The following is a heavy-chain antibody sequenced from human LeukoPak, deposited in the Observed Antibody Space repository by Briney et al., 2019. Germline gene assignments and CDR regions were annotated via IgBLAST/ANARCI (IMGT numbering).Heavy chain of an antibody. CDR2: INPNSGGT. D-gene: IGHD4-17*01. V-gene: IGHV1-2*02. Sequence: ASVKVSCKASGYIFTGYCMHWVRQAPGQGLEWMGWINPNSGGTNYAQKFQGRVTMTRDTSISTAYMELSRLRSDDTAVYYCAREAGGDDYGDFDYRGQGTLVTVSS. CDR1: GYIFTGYC. J-gene: IGHJ4*02. CDR3: AREAGGDDYGDFDY.